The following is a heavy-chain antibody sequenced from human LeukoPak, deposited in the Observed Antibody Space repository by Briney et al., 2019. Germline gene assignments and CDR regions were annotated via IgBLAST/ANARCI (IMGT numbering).Heavy chain of an antibody. J-gene: IGHJ4*02. CDR1: GFTFSSHW. V-gene: IGHV3-7*04. CDR3: ARAVYGYFDF. D-gene: IGHD3-10*01. CDR2: INQDGSEK. Sequence: GGSLRLSCAASGFTFSSHWMSWVRQAPGKWLEWVTNINQDGSEKYYVDSVKGRFTISRDNDTNSVYLQMSSLRAEDTAVYYCARAVYGYFDFWGQGTLLTVSS.